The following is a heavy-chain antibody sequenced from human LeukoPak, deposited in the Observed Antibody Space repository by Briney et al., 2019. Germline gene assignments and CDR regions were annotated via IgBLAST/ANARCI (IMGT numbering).Heavy chain of an antibody. CDR2: ISSSSSYI. D-gene: IGHD2-21*02. Sequence: GGSLRLSCAASGFTFSSYSMNWVRQAPGKGLEWDSSISSSSSYIYYADSVKGRFTISRDNAKNSLYLQMNSLRAEDTAVYYCASQYCGGDCYFDYWGQGTLVTVSS. CDR3: ASQYCGGDCYFDY. CDR1: GFTFSSYS. J-gene: IGHJ4*02. V-gene: IGHV3-21*01.